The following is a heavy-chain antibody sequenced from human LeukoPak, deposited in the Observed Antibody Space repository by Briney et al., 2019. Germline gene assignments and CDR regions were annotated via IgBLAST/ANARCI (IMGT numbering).Heavy chain of an antibody. CDR3: ARGLLCSGGSCYKAIDY. D-gene: IGHD2-15*01. V-gene: IGHV4-34*01. J-gene: IGHJ4*02. Sequence: PSETLSLTCTVSGGSISSYYWSWIRQPPGKGLEWIGEINHSGSTNYNPSLKSRVTISVDTSKNQFSLKLSSVTAADTAVYYCARGLLCSGGSCYKAIDYWGQGTLVTVSS. CDR2: INHSGST. CDR1: GGSISSYY.